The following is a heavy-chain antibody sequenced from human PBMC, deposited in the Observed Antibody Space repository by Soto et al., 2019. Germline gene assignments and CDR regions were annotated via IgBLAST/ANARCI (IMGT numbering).Heavy chain of an antibody. CDR1: GITYSTYA. CDR2: INAGNGDT. J-gene: IGHJ4*02. Sequence: VQRVQSGAEVKKPGASVMVSCKASGITYSTYAIHWVRKAPGQSLEWMGWINAGNGDTRYSEKLQGRVTLTRDTSASTAYMDLSSLRSEDTAIYYCARAISGYVTWGQGTLVTVSS. D-gene: IGHD5-12*01. V-gene: IGHV1-3*01. CDR3: ARAISGYVT.